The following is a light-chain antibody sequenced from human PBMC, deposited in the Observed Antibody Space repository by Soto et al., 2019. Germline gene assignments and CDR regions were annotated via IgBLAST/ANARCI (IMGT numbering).Light chain of an antibody. CDR3: QSYDSSLSGDV. Sequence: QSVLTQPPSVSGAPGQRVTISCTGSSSNIGAGYDVHWYQQLPGTAPKLLIYGNSNRPSGVPDRFSGSKSGTSASLAITGPQAEDCADYYCQSYDSSLSGDVFGTGTKVTVL. V-gene: IGLV1-40*01. CDR1: SSNIGAGYD. CDR2: GNS. J-gene: IGLJ1*01.